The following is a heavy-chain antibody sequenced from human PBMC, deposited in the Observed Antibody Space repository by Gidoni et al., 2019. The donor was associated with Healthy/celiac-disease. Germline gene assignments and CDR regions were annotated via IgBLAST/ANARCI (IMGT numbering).Heavy chain of an antibody. J-gene: IGHJ4*02. CDR1: GFTFDDYT. V-gene: IGHV3-43*01. CDR3: AKGGQQQLVYYFDY. D-gene: IGHD6-13*01. CDR2: ISWDGGIT. Sequence: EVQLVESGGVVVQPGGSLRLPCAASGFTFDDYTMHWVRQAPGNGLVWVSLISWDGGITYYADSVKGRFTISRDNSKNSLYLQMNSLRTEDTALYYCAKGGQQQLVYYFDYWGQGTLVTVSS.